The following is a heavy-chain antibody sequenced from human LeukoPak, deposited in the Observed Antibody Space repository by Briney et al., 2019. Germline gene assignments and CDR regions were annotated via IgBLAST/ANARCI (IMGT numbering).Heavy chain of an antibody. J-gene: IGHJ4*02. D-gene: IGHD2-2*01. V-gene: IGHV3-30-3*01. Sequence: HGGSLRPSCAASGFTFSSYAMHWVRQAPGKGLGWVAVISYDGSNKYYADSVKGRFTISRDNSKNTLYLQMNSLRAEDTAVYYCARGGIVVVPAAIGADYWGQGTLVTVSS. CDR1: GFTFSSYA. CDR3: ARGGIVVVPAAIGADY. CDR2: ISYDGSNK.